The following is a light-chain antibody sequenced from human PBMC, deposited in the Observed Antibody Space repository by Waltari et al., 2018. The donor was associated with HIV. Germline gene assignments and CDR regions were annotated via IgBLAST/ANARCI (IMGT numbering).Light chain of an antibody. CDR1: SSDVGGYNY. CDR3: SSYAGSNNLV. V-gene: IGLV2-8*01. Sequence: QSALTQPPSASGSPGQSVTISCTGHSSDVGGYNYVYWYQPHPGKAPTLSIYEVSKRPSGVPDRFSGSKSGNTASLTVSGLQAEDEADYYCSSYAGSNNLVFGGGTKLTVL. J-gene: IGLJ2*01. CDR2: EVS.